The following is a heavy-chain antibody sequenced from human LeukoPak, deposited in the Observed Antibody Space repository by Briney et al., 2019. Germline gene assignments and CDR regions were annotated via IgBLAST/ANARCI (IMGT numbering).Heavy chain of an antibody. J-gene: IGHJ4*02. CDR2: ISYDGSNK. CDR1: GFTFSSYA. Sequence: GGSLRLSCAASGFTFSSYAMHWVRQAPGKGLEWVAVISYDGSNKYYADSVKGRFTISRDNSKNTLYLQMNSLRDEDTAVYYCAKDGRYCSSTSCKKDDYWGQGILVTVSS. CDR3: AKDGRYCSSTSCKKDDY. V-gene: IGHV3-30*04. D-gene: IGHD2-2*01.